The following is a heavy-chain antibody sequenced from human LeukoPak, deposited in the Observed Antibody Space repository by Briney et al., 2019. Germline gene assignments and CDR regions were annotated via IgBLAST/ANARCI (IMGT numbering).Heavy chain of an antibody. V-gene: IGHV4-59*01. J-gene: IGHJ3*02. Sequence: PSETLSLTCTVSGGSISSYYWSWIRQPPGKGLEWIGYIYYSGSTNYNPSLKSRVTISVDTSKNQFSLKLSSVTAADTAVYYCARVYSYDALDIWGQGTMVTVSS. D-gene: IGHD5-18*01. CDR2: IYYSGST. CDR1: GGSISSYY. CDR3: ARVYSYDALDI.